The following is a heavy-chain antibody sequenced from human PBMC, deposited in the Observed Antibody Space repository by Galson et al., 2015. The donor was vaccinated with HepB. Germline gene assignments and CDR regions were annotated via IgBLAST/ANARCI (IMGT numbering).Heavy chain of an antibody. CDR1: GGSLSSSEW. J-gene: IGHJ6*02. CDR2: IYYSGST. Sequence: SETLSLTCGVSGGSLSSSEWWSWVRQPPGKGLEWIGKIYYSGSTTYNPSLKSRVIISVDKSKNQFSLKLSSVTAADTAVYYCARVASLGISGYDYDYYYVMDVWGQGTTVTVSS. D-gene: IGHD5-12*01. CDR3: ARVASLGISGYDYDYYYVMDV. V-gene: IGHV4-4*02.